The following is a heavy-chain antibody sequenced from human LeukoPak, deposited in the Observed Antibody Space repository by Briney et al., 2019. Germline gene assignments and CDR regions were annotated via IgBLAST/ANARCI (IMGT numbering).Heavy chain of an antibody. CDR3: ARVSGSSGWFFDY. D-gene: IGHD6-19*01. J-gene: IGHJ4*02. CDR2: IYSGGST. Sequence: GGSLRLSCAASGFTFSSYGMHWVRQAPGKGLEWVSVIYSGGSTYYADSVKGRFTISRDNSKNTLYLQMNSLRAEDTAVYYCARVSGSSGWFFDYWGQGTLVTVSS. V-gene: IGHV3-NL1*01. CDR1: GFTFSSYG.